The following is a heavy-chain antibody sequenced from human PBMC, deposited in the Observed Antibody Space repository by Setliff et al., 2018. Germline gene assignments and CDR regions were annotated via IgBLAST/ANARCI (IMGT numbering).Heavy chain of an antibody. CDR3: AGVDVLTASPF. V-gene: IGHV1-2*02. CDR1: ANTFIAYY. Sequence: ASVKVSCKATANTFIAYYIHWVRQAPGQGLEWMGWINPNSAGTNYAQKFQGRVTMAWDASITTAYLDLSRLTSDDTASYYCAGVDVLTASPFWGLGTRVTVSS. D-gene: IGHD3-9*01. J-gene: IGHJ4*02. CDR2: INPNSAGT.